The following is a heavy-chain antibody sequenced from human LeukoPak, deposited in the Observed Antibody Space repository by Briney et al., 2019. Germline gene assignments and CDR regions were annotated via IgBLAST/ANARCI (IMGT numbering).Heavy chain of an antibody. CDR3: ARDPTVQYSGSYTDY. CDR2: IWYDGSNK. D-gene: IGHD1-26*01. V-gene: IGHV3-33*01. CDR1: GFTFSSYG. Sequence: GRSLRLSCAASGFTFSSYGMHWVRQAPGKGLEWVAVIWYDGSNKYYADSVKGRFTISRDNSKNTLYLQMNSLRAEDTAVYYCARDPTVQYSGSYTDYWGQGTLVTVSS. J-gene: IGHJ4*02.